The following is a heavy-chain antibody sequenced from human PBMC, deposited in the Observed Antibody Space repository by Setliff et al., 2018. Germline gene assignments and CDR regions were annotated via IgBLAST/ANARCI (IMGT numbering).Heavy chain of an antibody. V-gene: IGHV1-18*01. J-gene: IGHJ6*03. D-gene: IGHD6-6*01. Sequence: ASVKVSCKASSYTFSSYGISWVRQAPGQGLEWMGWISAYNGDTNYAQNLQGRVTMTTDTSTSTAYMELRSLRSDDTAVYYCAREGVDSRSSTDYRYYMDVWGKGTTVTVSS. CDR3: AREGVDSRSSTDYRYYMDV. CDR2: ISAYNGDT. CDR1: SYTFSSYG.